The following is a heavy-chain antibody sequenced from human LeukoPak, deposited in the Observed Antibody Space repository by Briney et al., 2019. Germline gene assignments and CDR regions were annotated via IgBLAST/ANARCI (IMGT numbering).Heavy chain of an antibody. J-gene: IGHJ4*02. V-gene: IGHV3-30*18. CDR3: AKDPNRYDSSIYYCAY. D-gene: IGHD3-22*01. Sequence: GGSLRLSCAASGFTFSSYGMHWVRQAPGKGLEWVAVISYDGSNKYYADSVKGRFTISRDNSKNTLYLQMNSLRAEDTAVYYCAKDPNRYDSSIYYCAYWGQGTLVTVSS. CDR1: GFTFSSYG. CDR2: ISYDGSNK.